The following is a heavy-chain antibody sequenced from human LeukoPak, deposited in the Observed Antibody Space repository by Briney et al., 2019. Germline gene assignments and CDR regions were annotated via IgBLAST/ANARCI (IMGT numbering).Heavy chain of an antibody. V-gene: IGHV1-18*01. CDR2: NSSYNGNT. CDR1: GYTFTSYG. D-gene: IGHD2-15*01. J-gene: IGHJ6*02. CDR3: AREREIVVVVAATHYYYGMDV. Sequence: RGATVKVSCKASGYTFTSYGISWVRQAPGQGLVWMGWNSSYNGNTHYAQKLERRDNMTEDTSTGKFYMELRSLRSDDAAVYYCAREREIVVVVAATHYYYGMDVWGQGTTVTVSS.